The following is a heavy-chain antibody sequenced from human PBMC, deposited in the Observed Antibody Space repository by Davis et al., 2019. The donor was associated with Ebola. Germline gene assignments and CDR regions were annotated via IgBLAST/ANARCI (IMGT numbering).Heavy chain of an antibody. CDR2: IRSKANSYAT. Sequence: GGSLRLSCAVSGFTFSGSAMHWVRQASGKGLEWVGRIRSKANSYATAYAASVKGRFTISRDDSKTTAYLQMNSLKTEDTAVYYCTSTLGALDYWGQGTLVTVSS. V-gene: IGHV3-73*01. CDR1: GFTFSGSA. D-gene: IGHD1-26*01. J-gene: IGHJ4*02. CDR3: TSTLGALDY.